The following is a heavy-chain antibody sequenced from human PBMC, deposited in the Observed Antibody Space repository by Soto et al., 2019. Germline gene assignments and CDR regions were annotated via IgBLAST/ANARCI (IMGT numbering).Heavy chain of an antibody. D-gene: IGHD3-22*01. V-gene: IGHV3-48*01. Sequence: EVQVLESGGGLVQPGGSLRLSCAVSGFPFSTSSMNWVRQAPGKGLEWVSYIGRGSGPTYYADSVKGRFTISRDYAKNSLYLQMDSLRAEDTAVYYCARGLWGSNHYDLDSYYSRADYCGQGTRVTVSS. CDR3: ARGLWGSNHYDLDSYYSRADY. CDR2: IGRGSGPT. J-gene: IGHJ4*02. CDR1: GFPFSTSS.